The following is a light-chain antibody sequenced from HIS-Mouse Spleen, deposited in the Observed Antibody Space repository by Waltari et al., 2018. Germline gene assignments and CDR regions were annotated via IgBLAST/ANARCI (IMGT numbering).Light chain of an antibody. V-gene: IGLV3-10*01. CDR1: ALPKKY. J-gene: IGLJ2*01. Sequence: SYELTQPPSVSVSPGQTARIRCSGDALPKKYAYWYQQKSGQAPVLVIYEDSKRPSGIPERFSGSSSGTMATLTISGAQVEDEADYYCYSTDSSGNHVVFGGGTKLTVL. CDR3: YSTDSSGNHVV. CDR2: EDS.